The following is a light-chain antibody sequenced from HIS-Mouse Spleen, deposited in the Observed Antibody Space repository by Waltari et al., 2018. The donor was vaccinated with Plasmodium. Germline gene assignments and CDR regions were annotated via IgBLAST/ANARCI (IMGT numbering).Light chain of an antibody. CDR3: QQSYSTWT. V-gene: IGKV1-39*01. CDR2: AAS. J-gene: IGKJ1*01. CDR1: QSISNY. Sequence: DIQMTQSPSSLSASVGDRVTITCRASQSISNYLNWYQQKPGKAPKFLIYAASTLQSGVPSRCSGSGSVTDFTLTISSLQPEDCATYDCQQSYSTWTFGQGTKVEIK.